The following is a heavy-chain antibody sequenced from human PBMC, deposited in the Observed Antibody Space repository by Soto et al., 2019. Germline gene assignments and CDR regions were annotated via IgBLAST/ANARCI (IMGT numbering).Heavy chain of an antibody. Sequence: ASVKVSCKASGYTFTSYAMHWVRQAPGQRLEWMGWINAGNGNTKYSQKIQGRVTITRDTSASTAYMELSSLRSEDTAVYYFARDLFSSGSYGDDAFDIWGQGTMVTVSS. D-gene: IGHD1-26*01. CDR3: ARDLFSSGSYGDDAFDI. CDR1: GYTFTSYA. CDR2: INAGNGNT. V-gene: IGHV1-3*01. J-gene: IGHJ3*02.